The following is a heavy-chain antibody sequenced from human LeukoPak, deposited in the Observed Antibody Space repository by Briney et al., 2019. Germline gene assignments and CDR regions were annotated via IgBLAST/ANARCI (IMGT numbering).Heavy chain of an antibody. J-gene: IGHJ4*02. D-gene: IGHD5-18*01. V-gene: IGHV1-2*06. CDR2: INPNSGGT. CDR3: ARVMDTAMVTMVD. Sequence: ASGRCSAKPPEKTLTAYFMHWFRQAPGQGLDWLGRINPNSGGTKYAQKFQGRVTMTRDTSISTAYMELSRLRSDDTAVYYCARVMDTAMVTMVDWGQGTLVTVSS. CDR1: EKTLTAYF.